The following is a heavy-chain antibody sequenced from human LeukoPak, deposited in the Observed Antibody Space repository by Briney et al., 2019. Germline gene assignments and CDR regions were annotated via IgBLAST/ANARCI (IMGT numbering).Heavy chain of an antibody. Sequence: GGSLRLSCAASGFTFSSYWMHWVRQAPGKGLVWVSRINSDGSNTNYADSVKGRFTISRDNAKNTLYLQMNSLRAEDTAVFYCARVRDISGHWGFLDYWGQGTLVSLSS. J-gene: IGHJ4*02. V-gene: IGHV3-74*01. CDR3: ARVRDISGHWGFLDY. CDR1: GFTFSSYW. CDR2: INSDGSNT. D-gene: IGHD6-19*01.